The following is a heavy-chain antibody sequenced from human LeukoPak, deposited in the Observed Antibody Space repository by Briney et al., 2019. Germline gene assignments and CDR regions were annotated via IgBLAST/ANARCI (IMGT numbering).Heavy chain of an antibody. CDR3: ARVLRSGYYDSSGYDDAFDI. D-gene: IGHD3-22*01. J-gene: IGHJ3*02. CDR1: GGFVSRES. Sequence: SETLSLTCTVSGGFVSRESWTWIRQFPDKRLEWIGYISHSGASDYKPSLESRLTISRDTPKNQFFLNLNAVTAADTAVYYCARVLRSGYYDSSGYDDAFDIWGQGTMVTVSS. CDR2: ISHSGAS. V-gene: IGHV4-59*02.